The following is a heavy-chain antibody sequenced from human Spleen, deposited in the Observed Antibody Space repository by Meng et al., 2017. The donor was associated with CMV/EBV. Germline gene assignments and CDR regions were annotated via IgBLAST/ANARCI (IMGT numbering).Heavy chain of an antibody. D-gene: IGHD6-19*01. CDR1: YTFTDYW. Sequence: YTFTDYWIGWVRQMPGKGLELMGIIYPGDSDVKYSPSFQGQVTISVDKSINTAFLQWSSLKASDTATYYCARENIAVAGAGDLTPLDFWGQGTLVTVSS. J-gene: IGHJ4*02. V-gene: IGHV5-51*01. CDR2: IYPGDSDV. CDR3: ARENIAVAGAGDLTPLDF.